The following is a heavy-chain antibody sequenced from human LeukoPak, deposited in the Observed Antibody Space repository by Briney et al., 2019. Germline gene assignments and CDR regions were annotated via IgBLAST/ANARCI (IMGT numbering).Heavy chain of an antibody. CDR2: ISGSGGNT. J-gene: IGHJ3*02. CDR1: GFTFSRNG. Sequence: PGGSLRLSCAASGFTFSRNGMTWVRQAPGKGLEWVSAISGSGGNTYYADSVKGRFTISRDNAKNSLYLQMNSLRAEDTAVYYCARGRDGYNLVDASDIWGQGIMVTVSS. D-gene: IGHD5-24*01. CDR3: ARGRDGYNLVDASDI. V-gene: IGHV3-23*01.